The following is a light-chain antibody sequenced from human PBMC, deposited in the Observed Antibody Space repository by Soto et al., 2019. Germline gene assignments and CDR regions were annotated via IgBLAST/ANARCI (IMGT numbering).Light chain of an antibody. Sequence: EIVLTQSPATLSLSPGESASLSCRASQSIGYYLAWYQEKPGQAPRLLIYDASNRATGIPARFSGSGSGTDFTLTISSLEPEDFAVYYCQQYNNWPLWTFGQGTKVDIK. CDR3: QQYNNWPLWT. CDR2: DAS. J-gene: IGKJ1*01. V-gene: IGKV3-11*01. CDR1: QSIGYY.